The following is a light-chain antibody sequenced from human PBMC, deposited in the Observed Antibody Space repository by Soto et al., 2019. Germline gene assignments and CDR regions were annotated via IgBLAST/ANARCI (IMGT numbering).Light chain of an antibody. J-gene: IGLJ2*01. V-gene: IGLV2-14*01. Sequence: QSVLTQPASVSGSPGQTITISCAGTKFDIGRYDYVSWYRQHPGEAPKLIIFEVNNRPSGVSNRFSGSKSGNTASLTIFGLQAEDEALYFCSSYTSASALGIFGGGTQLTVL. CDR1: KFDIGRYDY. CDR3: SSYTSASALGI. CDR2: EVN.